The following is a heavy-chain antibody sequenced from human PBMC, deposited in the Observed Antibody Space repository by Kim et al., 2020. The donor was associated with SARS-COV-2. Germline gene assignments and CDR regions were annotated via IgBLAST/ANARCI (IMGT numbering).Heavy chain of an antibody. V-gene: IGHV3-30*04. CDR3: ARAFGYSSAWSDY. Sequence: GGSLRLSCAASGFTFTGYTMHWVRQAPGKGLECVAGISYDGSNKNYADSVMGRFTISRDNSKSTVYLQMNSLRAEDTAVYYCARAFGYSSAWSDYWGQGTLVTVSS. CDR1: GFTFTGYT. CDR2: ISYDGSNK. J-gene: IGHJ4*02. D-gene: IGHD6-19*01.